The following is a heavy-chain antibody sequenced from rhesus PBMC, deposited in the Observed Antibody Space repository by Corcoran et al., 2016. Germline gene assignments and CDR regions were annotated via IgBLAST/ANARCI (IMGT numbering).Heavy chain of an antibody. V-gene: IGHV4-73*01. J-gene: IGHJ6*01. CDR1: GGSISGYYY. CDR2: IYGNSART. D-gene: IGHD3-28*01. CDR3: ARDYYGSGYYPYYYGLDS. Sequence: QVQLQQWGEGLVKPSETLSLTCAVYGGSISGYYYWSWIRQPPGKGLEWIGYIYGNSARTNYTPSLQNLVTISKDTSKNQFSLTLSSVTAADTAVYYCARDYYGSGYYPYYYGLDSWGQGVVVTVSS.